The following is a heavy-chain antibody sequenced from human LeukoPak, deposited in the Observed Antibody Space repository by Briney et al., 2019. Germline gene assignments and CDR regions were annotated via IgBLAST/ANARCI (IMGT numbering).Heavy chain of an antibody. D-gene: IGHD2-2*01. J-gene: IGHJ3*02. CDR1: GYTFTGYY. Sequence: ASVKVSCKPSGYTFTGYYMHWVRQAPGQGLEWVGWINPNSGGTNYAQKFQGRVTMTRDTSISTAYMELSRLRSDDTAVYYCASDIGYCSSTSCLPNAFDIWGQGTMVTVSS. CDR2: INPNSGGT. CDR3: ASDIGYCSSTSCLPNAFDI. V-gene: IGHV1-2*02.